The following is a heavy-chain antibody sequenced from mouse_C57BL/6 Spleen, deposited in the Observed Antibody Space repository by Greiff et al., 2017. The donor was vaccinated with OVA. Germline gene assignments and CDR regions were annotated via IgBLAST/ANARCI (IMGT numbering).Heavy chain of an antibody. CDR2: INPSNGGT. V-gene: IGHV1-53*01. J-gene: IGHJ1*03. CDR3: ERGDNDSSYWYFDV. Sequence: VQLQQPGTELVKPGASVKLSCKASGYTFTSYWMHWVKQRPGQGLEWIGNINPSNGGTNYNEKFKSKATLTVDKSSSTAYMQLSSLTSADSAVYDCERGDNDSSYWYFDVWGTGTTVTVSS. CDR1: GYTFTSYW. D-gene: IGHD1-1*01.